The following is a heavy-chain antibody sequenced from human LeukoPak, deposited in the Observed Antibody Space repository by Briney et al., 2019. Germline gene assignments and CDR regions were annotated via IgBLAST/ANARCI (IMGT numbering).Heavy chain of an antibody. CDR3: ARVSNRDSSGYYWGFDY. Sequence: SETLSLTCTVSGGSISSYYWSWIRQRPGKGLECIGYIYYSGNTNFHPALKSRVSMSVDSSKNQFSLKLTSVTAADTAVYYCARVSNRDSSGYYWGFDYWGQGTLVTVSS. V-gene: IGHV4-59*08. J-gene: IGHJ4*02. CDR2: IYYSGNT. CDR1: GGSISSYY. D-gene: IGHD3-22*01.